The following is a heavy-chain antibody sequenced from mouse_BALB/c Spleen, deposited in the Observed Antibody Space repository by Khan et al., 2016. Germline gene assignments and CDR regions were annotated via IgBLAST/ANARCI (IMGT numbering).Heavy chain of an antibody. CDR3: TRDYRYVYAMDY. CDR2: IRLKSNNYAT. V-gene: IGHV6-6*02. D-gene: IGHD2-14*01. CDR1: GFTFSNYW. Sequence: EVKLEESGGGLVQPGGSMKLSCVASGFTFSNYWMNWVRQSPEKGLEWVAEIRLKSNNYATHYAESVKGRFTISRDDSKSSVYLQMNNLRAEDTGIYYCTRDYRYVYAMDYWGQGTSVTVSS. J-gene: IGHJ4*01.